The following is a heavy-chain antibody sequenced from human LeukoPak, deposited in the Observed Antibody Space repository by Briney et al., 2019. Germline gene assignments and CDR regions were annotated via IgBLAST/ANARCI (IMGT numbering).Heavy chain of an antibody. Sequence: PGGSLRLSCAASGFTFSSYSMNWVRQAPGKGLEWVSYISSSSSTIYYADSVKGRFTISRDNAKNSLYLQMNSLRAEDTAVYYCAKEGRNLKGDYYDSSGYYDYWGQGTLVTVSS. D-gene: IGHD3-22*01. CDR3: AKEGRNLKGDYYDSSGYYDY. CDR1: GFTFSSYS. J-gene: IGHJ4*02. CDR2: ISSSSSTI. V-gene: IGHV3-48*01.